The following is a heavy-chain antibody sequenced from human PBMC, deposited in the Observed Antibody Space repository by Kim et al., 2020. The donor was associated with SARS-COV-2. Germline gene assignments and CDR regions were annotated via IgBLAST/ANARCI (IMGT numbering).Heavy chain of an antibody. J-gene: IGHJ5*02. CDR3: ARGGLSTYDSPLA. CDR1: GFTFSSYA. D-gene: IGHD5-12*01. V-gene: IGHV3-30*04. CDR2: ISYVGGNV. Sequence: GGSLRLSCAASGFTFSSYALHWVRQAPGKGLEWVAIISYVGGNVYYADSVNGRFTIFRDNSKNTLYLQMIGLVAEDTALYYCARGGLSTYDSPLAWGQGTLVTVSS.